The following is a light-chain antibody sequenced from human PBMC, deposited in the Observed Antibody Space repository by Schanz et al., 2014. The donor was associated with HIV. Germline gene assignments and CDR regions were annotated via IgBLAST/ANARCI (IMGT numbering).Light chain of an antibody. V-gene: IGKV3-20*01. J-gene: IGKJ3*01. CDR3: QHYGSS. CDR1: QSVKSNF. CDR2: GAS. Sequence: EIVLTQSPGTLSLSPGERGTLSCRASQSVKSNFIGWYQQKPGQAPRLLIFGASNRATGIPDRFSGSGSGTDFTLTISSLEPEDFAVYYCQHYGSSFGPGTKVDIK.